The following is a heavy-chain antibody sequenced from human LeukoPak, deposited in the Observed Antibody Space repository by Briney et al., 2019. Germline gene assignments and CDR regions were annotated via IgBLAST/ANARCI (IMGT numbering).Heavy chain of an antibody. CDR2: IYYSGST. V-gene: IGHV4-59*01. Sequence: SETLSLTCTVSGGSISSYYWSWIRQPPGRGLEWIGYIYYSGSTNYNPSLKSRVTISVDTSKNQFSLKLSSVTAADTAVYYCARSYYQSPYYYYMDVWGKGTTVTVSS. D-gene: IGHD1-26*01. CDR3: ARSYYQSPYYYYMDV. J-gene: IGHJ6*03. CDR1: GGSISSYY.